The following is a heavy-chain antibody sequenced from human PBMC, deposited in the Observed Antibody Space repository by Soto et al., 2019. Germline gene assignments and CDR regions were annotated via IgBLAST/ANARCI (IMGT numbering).Heavy chain of an antibody. CDR1: GYTFTGYY. J-gene: IGHJ5*02. D-gene: IGHD6-19*01. CDR3: AREVGAVAGTIWFDP. CDR2: INPNSGGT. V-gene: IGHV1-2*04. Sequence: ASVKGSCKASGYTFTGYYMQSVRQAHGQGLEWMGWINPNSGGTNYGQKFQGWVTMTRDTSISTAYMELSRLRSDDTAVYYCAREVGAVAGTIWFDPWGQGTLVTISS.